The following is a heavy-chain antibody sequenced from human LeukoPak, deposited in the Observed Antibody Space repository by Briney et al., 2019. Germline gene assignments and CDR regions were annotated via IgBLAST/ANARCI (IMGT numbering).Heavy chain of an antibody. CDR2: ITSRDGRT. D-gene: IGHD2-15*01. Sequence: PGGSLRLTCAAPEFTFSRYAMTWVRQAPGKGLEWVSSITSRDGRTSYADSVKGRFTVSRDNSKNTLYLQMNSLRAEDTAVYYCAKDKGYCSGGSCYGGGDWGQGTLVTVSS. CDR3: AKDKGYCSGGSCYGGGD. CDR1: EFTFSRYA. V-gene: IGHV3-23*01. J-gene: IGHJ4*02.